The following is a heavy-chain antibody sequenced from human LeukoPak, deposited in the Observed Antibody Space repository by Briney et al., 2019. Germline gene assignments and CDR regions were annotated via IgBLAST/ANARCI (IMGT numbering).Heavy chain of an antibody. D-gene: IGHD5-12*01. V-gene: IGHV3-7*01. Sequence: QAGGSLRLSCAASGFTFSDSWMSWVRQAPGKGLEWVANMNQDGSAKGYVDSVKGRFTISRDNSKNTLYLQMNSLRAEDTAVYYCSRGYDYLAGGGIFDYWGQGTLVTVSS. CDR3: SRGYDYLAGGGIFDY. J-gene: IGHJ4*02. CDR2: MNQDGSAK. CDR1: GFTFSDSW.